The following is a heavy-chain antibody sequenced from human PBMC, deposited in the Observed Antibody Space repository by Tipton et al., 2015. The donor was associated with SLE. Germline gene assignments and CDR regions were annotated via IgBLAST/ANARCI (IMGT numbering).Heavy chain of an antibody. CDR1: GDSINSDAFS. V-gene: IGHV4-30-2*01. CDR3: ARGSEWLLAGWFDP. CDR2: ISHTGRT. D-gene: IGHD3-3*01. J-gene: IGHJ5*02. Sequence: TLSLTCTVSGDSINSDAFSWGWIRQPPGEGLEWITYISHTGRTAYSPSLKSRVTISVDGSKNQFSLKLDSVTAADTAVYYCARGSEWLLAGWFDPWGQGTLVTVSS.